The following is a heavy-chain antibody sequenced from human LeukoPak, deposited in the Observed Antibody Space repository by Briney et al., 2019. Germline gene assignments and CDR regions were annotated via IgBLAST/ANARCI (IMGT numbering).Heavy chain of an antibody. Sequence: GASVKVSCKASGYTFTGYYMHWVRQAPGQGLEWMGRINPNSGGTNYAQKFQGRVTMTRDTSISTAYMELSRQRSDDTAVYYCARSDDFWSGYHDYWGQGTLVTVSS. V-gene: IGHV1-2*06. J-gene: IGHJ4*02. CDR2: INPNSGGT. CDR3: ARSDDFWSGYHDY. D-gene: IGHD3-3*01. CDR1: GYTFTGYY.